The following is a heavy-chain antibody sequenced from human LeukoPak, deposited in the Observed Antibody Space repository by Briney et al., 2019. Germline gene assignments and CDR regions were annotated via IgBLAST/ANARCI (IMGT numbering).Heavy chain of an antibody. Sequence: PGGSLRLSCAASGFTFNNYGLIWVRQAPGRGLEWVAAISNDGGGTMYAAFVEGRFTISRDNSKNTLFLQMNSLRAEDTALYYCAKGSSGYFADLWGQGTLVTVSS. D-gene: IGHD3-22*01. CDR1: GFTFNNYG. J-gene: IGHJ5*02. V-gene: IGHV3-23*01. CDR3: AKGSSGYFADL. CDR2: ISNDGGGT.